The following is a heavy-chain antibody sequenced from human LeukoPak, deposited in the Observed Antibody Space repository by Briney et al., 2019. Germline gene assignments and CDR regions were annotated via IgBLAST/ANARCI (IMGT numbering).Heavy chain of an antibody. V-gene: IGHV1-18*01. D-gene: IGHD2-2*01. Sequence: ASMKVSCKASGYTFTSYGISWVRQAPGQGLEWMGWISAYNGNTNYAQKLQGRVTMTTDTSTGTAYMELRSLRSDDTAVYYCARLYTVYCSSTSCPPDYWGQGTLVTVSS. CDR2: ISAYNGNT. CDR1: GYTFTSYG. J-gene: IGHJ4*02. CDR3: ARLYTVYCSSTSCPPDY.